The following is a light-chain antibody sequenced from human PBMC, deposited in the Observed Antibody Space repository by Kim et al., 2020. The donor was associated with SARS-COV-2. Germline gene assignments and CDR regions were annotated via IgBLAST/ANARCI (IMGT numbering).Light chain of an antibody. CDR3: QQSSVTPWT. Sequence: DIQMTQSPFSLSASVGDRVTIACRASQGISSYLNWYQQKPGKAPKLLIYDASSLQSGVPSRFSGSRSGTDFTLTISSLQPEDFATYYCQQSSVTPWTFGQGTKVDIK. V-gene: IGKV1-39*01. J-gene: IGKJ1*01. CDR2: DAS. CDR1: QGISSY.